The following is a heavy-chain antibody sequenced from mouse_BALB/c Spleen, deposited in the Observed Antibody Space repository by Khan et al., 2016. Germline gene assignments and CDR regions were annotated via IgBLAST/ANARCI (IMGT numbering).Heavy chain of an antibody. CDR2: ISYSGST. J-gene: IGHJ2*01. D-gene: IGHD1-2*01. Sequence: EVQLQESGPGLVKPSQSFSLTCTVTGYSITSGYGWNWIRQFPGNKLEWMGYISYSGSTNYNPSLQSRISITRDTSKNQFFLQLNSVTTEDTATYYCARTARIKYWGQGTTLTVSA. CDR1: GYSITSGYG. V-gene: IGHV3-2*02. CDR3: ARTARIKY.